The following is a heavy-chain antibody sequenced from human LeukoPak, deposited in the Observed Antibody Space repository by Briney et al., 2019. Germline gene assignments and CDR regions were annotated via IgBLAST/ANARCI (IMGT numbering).Heavy chain of an antibody. V-gene: IGHV4-61*02. CDR3: ARDRGSYYSY. CDR2: IYTSGST. Sequence: SETLSLTCTVSGGSISSGDYYWSWIRQPAGKGLEWIGRIYTSGSTNYNPSLKSRVTISVDTSKNQFSLKLSSVTAADTAVYYCARDRGSYYSYWGQGTLVTVSS. D-gene: IGHD1-26*01. J-gene: IGHJ4*02. CDR1: GGSISSGDYY.